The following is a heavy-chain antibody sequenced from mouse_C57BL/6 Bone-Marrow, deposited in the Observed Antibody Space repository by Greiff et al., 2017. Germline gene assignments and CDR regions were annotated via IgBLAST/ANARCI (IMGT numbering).Heavy chain of an antibody. Sequence: VHVKQSGAELVRPGASVKLSCTASGFNIKDDYMHWVKQRPEQGLEWIGWIDPENGDTEYASKFQGKATITADTSSNTAYLQLSSLTSEDTAVYYCTTFPGVAWFAYWGQGTLVTVSA. CDR3: TTFPGVAWFAY. CDR2: IDPENGDT. D-gene: IGHD4-1*01. V-gene: IGHV14-4*01. J-gene: IGHJ3*01. CDR1: GFNIKDDY.